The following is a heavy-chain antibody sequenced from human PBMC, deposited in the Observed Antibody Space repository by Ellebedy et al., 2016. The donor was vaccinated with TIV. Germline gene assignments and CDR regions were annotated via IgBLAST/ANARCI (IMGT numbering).Heavy chain of an antibody. J-gene: IGHJ4*02. V-gene: IGHV3-30*03. CDR1: GFTFSSYG. CDR2: ISYDGSNK. Sequence: GESLKISCAASGFTFSSYGMHWVRQAPGKGLEWVAVISYDGSNKYYADSVKCRFTISRDNSKNTLYLQMNSLRAEDTAVYYCATGTSGFYDYWGQGTLVTVSS. CDR3: ATGTSGFYDY. D-gene: IGHD6-19*01.